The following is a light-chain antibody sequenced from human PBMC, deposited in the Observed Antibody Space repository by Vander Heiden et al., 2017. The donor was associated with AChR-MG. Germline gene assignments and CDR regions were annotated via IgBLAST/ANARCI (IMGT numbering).Light chain of an antibody. CDR2: AAS. V-gene: IGKV1-39*01. CDR1: QSISSY. J-gene: IGKJ2*01. CDR3: QQRDRTPYT. Sequence: DIQMTQSPSSLSASVGDRVIITCRASQSISSYLNWYQQKPGKAPGLLIYAASSLQSGVPSRFSGNGSGTDFTLTISRLQPGDFATYYCQQRDRTPYTFGQGTKLDIK.